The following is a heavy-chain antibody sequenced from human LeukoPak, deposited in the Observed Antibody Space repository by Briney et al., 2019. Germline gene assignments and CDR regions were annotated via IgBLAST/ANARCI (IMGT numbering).Heavy chain of an antibody. CDR1: GGSFSGYY. CDR2: INHSGST. CDR3: ARFPTYYYDSSGYSHFDY. J-gene: IGHJ4*02. V-gene: IGHV4-34*01. D-gene: IGHD3-22*01. Sequence: PSETLSLTCAVYGGSFSGYYWSWIRQPPGKGLEWIGEINHSGSTNYNPSLKSRVTISVDTSKNQFSLKLSSVTAADTAVYYCARFPTYYYDSSGYSHFDYWGQGTLVTVSS.